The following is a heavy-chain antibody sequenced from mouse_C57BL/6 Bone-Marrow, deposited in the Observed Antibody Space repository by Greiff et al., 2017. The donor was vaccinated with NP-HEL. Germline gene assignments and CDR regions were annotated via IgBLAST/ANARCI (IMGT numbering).Heavy chain of an antibody. V-gene: IGHV2-9-1*01. J-gene: IGHJ2*01. CDR2: IWNGGGT. D-gene: IGHD2-10*01. CDR1: GFSLTSYA. Sequence: VQLVESGPGLVAPSQSLSITCTVSGFSLTSYAISWVRQPPGKGLEWLGVIWNGGGTNYNSALKSRLSISKDNSKSQVFLKMNSLQTDDTARYYCTRNSAYYDYFDYWGQGTTLTVSS. CDR3: TRNSAYYDYFDY.